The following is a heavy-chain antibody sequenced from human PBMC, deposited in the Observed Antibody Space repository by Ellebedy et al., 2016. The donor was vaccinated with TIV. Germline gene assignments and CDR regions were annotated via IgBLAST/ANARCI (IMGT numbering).Heavy chain of an antibody. CDR3: AKDQASAVLAAGGLDP. Sequence: GESLKISCAASGFSFRSYWMTWVRQAPGKGLEWVANINQDATKTFYVDSVEGRFTISRDNAKNSLFLQMPALRAEDTAEYRCAKDQASAVLAAGGLDPWGQGTLVIVSS. CDR1: GFSFRSYW. J-gene: IGHJ5*02. D-gene: IGHD3-3*02. V-gene: IGHV3-7*03. CDR2: INQDATKT.